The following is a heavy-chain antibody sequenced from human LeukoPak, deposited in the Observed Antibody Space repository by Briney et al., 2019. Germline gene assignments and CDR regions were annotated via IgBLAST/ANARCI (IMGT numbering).Heavy chain of an antibody. J-gene: IGHJ4*02. CDR2: IIPIFGTA. CDR3: ARGGGALRPNYFDH. Sequence: ASVKVSCKASGGTFSSYAISWVRQAPGQGLEWMGRIIPIFGTANYAQKFQGRVTITADKSTSTAYMELSSLRSEDTAVYYCARGGGALRPNYFDHWGQGTLVTVSS. CDR1: GGTFSSYA. V-gene: IGHV1-69*06.